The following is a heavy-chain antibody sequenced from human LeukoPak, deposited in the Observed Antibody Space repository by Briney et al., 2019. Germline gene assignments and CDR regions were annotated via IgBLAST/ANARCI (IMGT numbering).Heavy chain of an antibody. CDR1: GFTFSSYA. V-gene: IGHV3-30*01. Sequence: GGSLRLSCAASGFTFSSYAMHWVRQAPGKGLEWVAVISYDGSNKYYADSVKGRFTISRDNSKNTLYLQMNCLRAEDTAVYYCAREVGSGDYTSPASDYWGQGTLVTVSS. J-gene: IGHJ4*02. CDR2: ISYDGSNK. CDR3: AREVGSGDYTSPASDY. D-gene: IGHD4-17*01.